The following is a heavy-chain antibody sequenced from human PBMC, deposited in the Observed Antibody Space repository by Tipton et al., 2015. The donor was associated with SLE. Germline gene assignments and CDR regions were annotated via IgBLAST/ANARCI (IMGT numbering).Heavy chain of an antibody. Sequence: TLSLTCTVSGGSVSSGSYYWSWIRQPPGKGLEWIGYIYYSGSTNYNPSLKSRVTISVDTSKNQFSLKLSSVTAADTAVYYCARAYYDFWSGYFVFDYWGQGTLVTVSS. CDR1: GGSVSSGSYY. V-gene: IGHV4-61*01. D-gene: IGHD3-3*01. CDR3: ARAYYDFWSGYFVFDY. J-gene: IGHJ4*02. CDR2: IYYSGST.